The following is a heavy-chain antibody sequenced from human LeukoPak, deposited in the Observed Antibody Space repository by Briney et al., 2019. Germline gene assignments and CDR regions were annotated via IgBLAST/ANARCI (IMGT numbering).Heavy chain of an antibody. CDR2: LGDSGTST. J-gene: IGHJ4*02. D-gene: IGHD3-10*01. Sequence: GGSLRLSCAASGFTFGSYAMTWARQAPGRGLEWVSSLGDSGTSTYYAVSVRGRFTISRDNSKDTLYLQMNSLRDEDTAVYYCAKDAQGGSGSYSWGTFDHWGQGTLVTVSS. V-gene: IGHV3-23*01. CDR1: GFTFGSYA. CDR3: AKDAQGGSGSYSWGTFDH.